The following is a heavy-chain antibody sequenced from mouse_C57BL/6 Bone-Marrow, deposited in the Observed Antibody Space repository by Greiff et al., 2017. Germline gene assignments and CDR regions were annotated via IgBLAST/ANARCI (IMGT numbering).Heavy chain of an antibody. V-gene: IGHV3-3*01. CDR3: ARDDYSNYYAMDY. Sequence: EVQGVESGPSLVRPSQTLSLTCTVTGFSINSDCYWIWIRQFPGNKLEYIGYTFYSGITYYNPSLESRTYITRDTSKNQFSLKLSAVTTEDTATYYCARDDYSNYYAMDYWGQGTSVTVAS. CDR1: GFSINSDCY. CDR2: TFYSGIT. J-gene: IGHJ4*01. D-gene: IGHD2-5*01.